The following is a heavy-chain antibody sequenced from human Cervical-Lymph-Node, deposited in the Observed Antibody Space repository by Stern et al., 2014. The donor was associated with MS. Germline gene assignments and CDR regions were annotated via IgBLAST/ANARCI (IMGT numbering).Heavy chain of an antibody. J-gene: IGHJ6*02. CDR3: ARAGLRFLEWPIQYYGMDV. CDR2: ISAYNGNT. D-gene: IGHD3-3*01. V-gene: IGHV1-18*01. CDR1: GYTFTSYG. Sequence: QMQLVQSGAEVKKPGASVKVSCKASGYTFTSYGISWVRQAPGQGLEWMGWISAYNGNTNYAQKVQGRVTMTTDTSTSTAYMELRSLRSDDTAVYYCARAGLRFLEWPIQYYGMDVWGQGTTVTVSS.